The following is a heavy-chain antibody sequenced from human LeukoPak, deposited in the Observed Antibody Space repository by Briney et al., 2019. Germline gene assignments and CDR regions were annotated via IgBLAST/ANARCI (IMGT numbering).Heavy chain of an antibody. J-gene: IGHJ6*01. Sequence: GASVKVSCKASGYTLTSYAMNWVRQAPGQGLEWMGRINTKTGNPMYAQGFTGRFVFSLDTSVSMAYLQISSLKAEDTAVYYCAGEGYSRSWDVYGMDVWGQGTTVTVSS. D-gene: IGHD6-13*01. V-gene: IGHV7-4-1*04. CDR3: AGEGYSRSWDVYGMDV. CDR1: GYTLTSYA. CDR2: INTKTGNP.